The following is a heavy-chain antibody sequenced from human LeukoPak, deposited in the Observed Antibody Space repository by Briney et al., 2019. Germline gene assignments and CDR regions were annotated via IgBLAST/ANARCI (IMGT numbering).Heavy chain of an antibody. CDR2: ILYSGTT. CDR1: GGSISPYY. CDR3: ARHPSYFGDSFHY. J-gene: IGHJ4*02. V-gene: IGHV4-59*01. Sequence: SETLSLTCTVSGGSISPYYWSWIRQTPGKGLEWIGYILYSGTTTNYNPSLKSRVTISVDTSKNQFSLKLSSVTAADTAVYYCARHPSYFGDSFHYWGQGTLVSVSS. D-gene: IGHD4-17*01.